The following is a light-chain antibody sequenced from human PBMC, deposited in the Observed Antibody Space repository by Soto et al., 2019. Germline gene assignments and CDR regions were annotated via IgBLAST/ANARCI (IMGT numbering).Light chain of an antibody. J-gene: IGKJ5*01. CDR2: AAS. V-gene: IGKV1-39*01. Sequence: DIQMTQSPSSLSAYVAPRVTLTCLASQSISSYLNWYQQKPGKAPKLLIYAASSLQSGVPSRFGGSGSGTDFTLTIDSLQPEDFAPYFCQQANSCPITFGQGTRLE. CDR1: QSISSY. CDR3: QQANSCPIT.